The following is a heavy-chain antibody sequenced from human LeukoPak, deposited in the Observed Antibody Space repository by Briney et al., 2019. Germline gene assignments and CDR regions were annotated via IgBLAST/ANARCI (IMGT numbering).Heavy chain of an antibody. CDR2: ITRSGSPI. CDR3: VQGPYFDY. Sequence: GGSLRLSCAASGFTFSSYEMNWARQAPGKGLEWVSHITRSGSPIYYGDSVKGRFSMSRDNTKNSLYLQMNSLRGDDKDVYYCVQGPYFDYWGKGTLVTVSS. J-gene: IGHJ4*02. V-gene: IGHV3-48*03. CDR1: GFTFSSYE. D-gene: IGHD2-21*01.